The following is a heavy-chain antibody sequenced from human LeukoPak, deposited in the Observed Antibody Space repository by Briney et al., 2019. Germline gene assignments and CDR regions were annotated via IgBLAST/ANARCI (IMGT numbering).Heavy chain of an antibody. Sequence: GGSLRLXCAAPGFTFSSYSMNWDRQAPGKGLEWVSYISSSSSTIYYADSVKGRFTISRDNAKNSLYLQMNSLRAEDTAVYYCARDIAAHYWGQGTLVTVSS. CDR3: ARDIAAHY. CDR1: GFTFSSYS. D-gene: IGHD6-13*01. V-gene: IGHV3-48*01. CDR2: ISSSSSTI. J-gene: IGHJ4*02.